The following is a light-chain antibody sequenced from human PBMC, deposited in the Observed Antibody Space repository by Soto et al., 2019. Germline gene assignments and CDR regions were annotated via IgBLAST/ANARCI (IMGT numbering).Light chain of an antibody. J-gene: IGKJ1*01. Sequence: ENVLTPSPGTLSFSPGERATLSFRASQSVGNSYLAWYQQKPGQAPRLLIYATSSRASGIPDRFSGSGSGTDFTLTISSLEPEDFAVYYCQQYSSSPKTFGQGTKVDIK. CDR2: ATS. CDR1: QSVGNSY. CDR3: QQYSSSPKT. V-gene: IGKV3-20*01.